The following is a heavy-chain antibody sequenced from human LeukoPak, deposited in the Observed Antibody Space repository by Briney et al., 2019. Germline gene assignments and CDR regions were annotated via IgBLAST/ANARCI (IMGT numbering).Heavy chain of an antibody. CDR2: FQRDGHT. J-gene: IGHJ4*02. CDR1: GFIVSSSY. Sequence: PGGSLRLSCAASGFIVSSSYMSWVRQTPGKGLGWVSTFQRDGHTAYADSVKGRFTISRDVSENRIYLQMNSLRVEDTAVYYCAKGDTDCTCPGYWGRGTLVTVSS. V-gene: IGHV3-53*01. CDR3: AKGDTDCTCPGY. D-gene: IGHD2-21*02.